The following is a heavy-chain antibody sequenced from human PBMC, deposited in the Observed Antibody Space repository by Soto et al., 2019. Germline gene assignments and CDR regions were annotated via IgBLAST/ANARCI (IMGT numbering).Heavy chain of an antibody. CDR3: ATRDNSRFY. D-gene: IGHD6-13*01. CDR1: GVSISSHDW. CDR2: SHQSGNT. J-gene: IGHJ4*02. Sequence: QVQLQESGPGLVKPSRTLSLTCAVSGVSISSHDWWTWVRQPPGKGLEWIGESHQSGNTNYNSSRESRVTISVDKSKNQFSLKLSSVTVADTAVYYCATRDNSRFYWGQGTLVTVSS. V-gene: IGHV4-4*02.